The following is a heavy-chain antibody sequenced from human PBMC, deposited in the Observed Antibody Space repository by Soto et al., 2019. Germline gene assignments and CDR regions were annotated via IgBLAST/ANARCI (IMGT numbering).Heavy chain of an antibody. CDR3: ASAIVEGGYDLPYYYYYMDV. J-gene: IGHJ6*03. V-gene: IGHV1-18*01. D-gene: IGHD5-12*01. CDR2: ISAYNGNT. Sequence: ASVKVSCKASGYTFTSYGISWVRQAPGQGLEWMGWISAYNGNTNYAQKLQGRVTMTTDTSTSTAYMELRSLRSDDTAVYYCASAIVEGGYDLPYYYYYMDVWGKGTTVTVSS. CDR1: GYTFTSYG.